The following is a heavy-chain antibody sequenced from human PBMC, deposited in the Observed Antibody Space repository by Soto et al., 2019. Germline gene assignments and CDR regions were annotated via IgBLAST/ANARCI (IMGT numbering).Heavy chain of an antibody. CDR1: GGSVSNSNYY. J-gene: IGHJ4*02. Sequence: SETLSLTCTVSGGSVSNSNYYWGWIRQSPGKGLEWIGSVYYRGKIYSKSSVKSRVTISVDTSKNQFSLNLNSVTASDTAVYFCVSQRTSVLTKAYFDYWGPGALVTVSS. D-gene: IGHD2-8*01. CDR2: VYYRGKI. CDR3: VSQRTSVLTKAYFDY. V-gene: IGHV4-39*01.